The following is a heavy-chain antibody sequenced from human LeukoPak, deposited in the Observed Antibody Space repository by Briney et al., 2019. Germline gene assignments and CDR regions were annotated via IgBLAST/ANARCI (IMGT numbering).Heavy chain of an antibody. Sequence: PSETLSLTCTVSGGSISSYYWSWIRLPAGKGLEWIGRIYTSGSTNYNPSLKSRVTMSVDTSKNQFSLKLSSVTAADTAVYYCARVVGGSGPGKTKDWFDPWGQGTLVTVSS. CDR2: IYTSGST. J-gene: IGHJ5*02. V-gene: IGHV4-4*07. CDR3: ARVVGGSGPGKTKDWFDP. CDR1: GGSISSYY. D-gene: IGHD3-16*01.